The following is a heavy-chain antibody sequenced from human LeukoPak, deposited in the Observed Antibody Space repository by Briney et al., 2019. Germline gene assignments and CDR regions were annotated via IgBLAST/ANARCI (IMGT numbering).Heavy chain of an antibody. Sequence: HPGGSLRLSCAASGFTFSSYWMSWVRQAPGKGLEWVANIKKDGSEKYYVDSVKGRFTISRDNSKNMLYLQMNSLRAEDTAVYYCAHKRVYGDYFYFQHWGQGTLVTVSS. CDR3: AHKRVYGDYFYFQH. CDR2: IKKDGSEK. J-gene: IGHJ1*01. V-gene: IGHV3-7*03. CDR1: GFTFSSYW. D-gene: IGHD4-17*01.